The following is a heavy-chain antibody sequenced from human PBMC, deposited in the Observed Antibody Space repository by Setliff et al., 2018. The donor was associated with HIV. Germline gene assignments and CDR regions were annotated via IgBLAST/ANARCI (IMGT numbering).Heavy chain of an antibody. D-gene: IGHD6-19*01. CDR1: GFTFGDYA. Sequence: GGSLRLSCTASGFTFGDYAMSWVRQAPGKGLEWVSFIRSKAYGGTIEYAASVKGRFTTSRDDSNSIVYLQMNSLQREDTAVYYCTRAANSSGWYGLDYWGQGTLVTVSS. CDR3: TRAANSSGWYGLDY. V-gene: IGHV3-49*04. J-gene: IGHJ4*02. CDR2: IRSKAYGGTI.